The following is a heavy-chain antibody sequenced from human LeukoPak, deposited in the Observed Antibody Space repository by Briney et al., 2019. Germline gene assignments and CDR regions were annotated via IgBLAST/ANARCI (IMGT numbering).Heavy chain of an antibody. CDR3: ARGKRLRFLEWLGNYYMDV. V-gene: IGHV4-4*07. CDR2: IYTSGST. Sequence: SETLSLTCTVSGGSISSYYWSWIRQPAGKGLEWIGRIYTSGSTNYNPSLKSRGTMSVDTSKNQFSLKLSSVTAADTAVYYCARGKRLRFLEWLGNYYMDVWGKGTTVTVSS. CDR1: GGSISSYY. D-gene: IGHD3-3*01. J-gene: IGHJ6*03.